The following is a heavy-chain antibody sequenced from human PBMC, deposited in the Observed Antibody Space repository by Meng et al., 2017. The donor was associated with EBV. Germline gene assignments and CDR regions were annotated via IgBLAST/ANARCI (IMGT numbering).Heavy chain of an antibody. V-gene: IGHV1-2*06. CDR1: GYNFPDYY. Sequence: GQLVQSGAEVKKPGASVKVSCKPSGYNFPDYYIPWLRRAPGPGLEWMGRINPKSGDTHYAQKFQARVTMTGDTSISTAYMELSGLRSDDTAMYYCARDEDISAAGKLFGDYWGQGTLVTVSS. D-gene: IGHD6-25*01. J-gene: IGHJ4*02. CDR3: ARDEDISAAGKLFGDY. CDR2: INPKSGDT.